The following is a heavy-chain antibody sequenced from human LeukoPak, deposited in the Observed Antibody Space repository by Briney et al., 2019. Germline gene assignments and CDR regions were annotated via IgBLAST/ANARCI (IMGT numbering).Heavy chain of an antibody. D-gene: IGHD3-16*01. Sequence: PGGSLRLSCEASGFTFSAYAMTWVRQAPGKGLEWVSYIGSDNKPHYSESVKGRFAISRDNSKNMLFLQLNSLRAEDTAIYYCAKTIAIWGRFDYWGQGTLVTVSS. V-gene: IGHV3-23*05. J-gene: IGHJ4*02. CDR2: IGSDNKP. CDR1: GFTFSAYA. CDR3: AKTIAIWGRFDY.